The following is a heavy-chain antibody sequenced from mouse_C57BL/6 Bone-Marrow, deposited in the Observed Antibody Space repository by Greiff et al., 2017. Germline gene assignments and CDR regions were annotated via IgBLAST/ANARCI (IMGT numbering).Heavy chain of an antibody. D-gene: IGHD3-1*01. J-gene: IGHJ2*01. Sequence: QVQLKESGPELVKPGASVKLSCKASGYTFTSYDINWVKQRPGPGLEWIGWIYPRAGSTKYNEKFKGKATLTVDTSSSTAYMELHSLTSEDSAVYFCARGGGTGLDYWGQGTTLTVAS. CDR2: IYPRAGST. CDR3: ARGGGTGLDY. V-gene: IGHV1-85*01. CDR1: GYTFTSYD.